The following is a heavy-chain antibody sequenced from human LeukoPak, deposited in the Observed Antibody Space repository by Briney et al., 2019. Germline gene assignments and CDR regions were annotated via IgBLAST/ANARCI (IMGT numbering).Heavy chain of an antibody. D-gene: IGHD4-23*01. Sequence: GRSLRLSCAASGFTFSSYAMHWVRQAPGKGLEWVAVISYDGSNKYYADSVKGRFTISRDNSKNTLYLQMNSLRTEDTAVYYCARGDYGSNSYFDYWGQGTLVTVSS. J-gene: IGHJ4*02. CDR1: GFTFSSYA. CDR3: ARGDYGSNSYFDY. V-gene: IGHV3-30-3*01. CDR2: ISYDGSNK.